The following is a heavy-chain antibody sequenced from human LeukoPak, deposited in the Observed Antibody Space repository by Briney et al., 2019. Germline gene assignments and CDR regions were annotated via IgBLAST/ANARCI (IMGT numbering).Heavy chain of an antibody. V-gene: IGHV1-8*01. J-gene: IGHJ5*02. Sequence: ASVKVSCKASGYTFTSYDINWVRQAPGPGLEWMGWMNTNSGNTGYAQKFQGRVTMTRNTSISTAYMELSSLRSEDTAVYYCARLVAARLSWFDPWGQGTLVTVSS. CDR1: GYTFTSYD. CDR3: ARLVAARLSWFDP. D-gene: IGHD6-6*01. CDR2: MNTNSGNT.